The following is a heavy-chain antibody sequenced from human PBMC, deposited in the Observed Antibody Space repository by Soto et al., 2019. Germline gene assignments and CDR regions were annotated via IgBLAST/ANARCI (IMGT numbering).Heavy chain of an antibody. CDR1: GFSVSSNY. J-gene: IGHJ5*02. CDR2: IYSDGRT. D-gene: IGHD3-10*01. CDR3: AREIYAGFGEPWLDP. V-gene: IGHV3-53*01. Sequence: GCSLRLSCAASGFSVSSNYMTWVRQAPGKGLEWVSIIYSDGRTSYADSVKGRFTISRDNSKNTVYLQMTSLSADETAVYYCAREIYAGFGEPWLDPWGQGTLVTVSS.